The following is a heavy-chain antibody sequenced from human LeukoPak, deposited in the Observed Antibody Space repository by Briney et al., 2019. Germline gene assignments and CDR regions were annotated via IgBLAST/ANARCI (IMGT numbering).Heavy chain of an antibody. CDR3: ARSPGPDLNYYDTSGSYYLDY. CDR2: LYTSGST. V-gene: IGHV4-61*02. CDR1: GGSISSGSYY. Sequence: NPSETLSLTCTVSGGSISSGSYYWSWIWQPAGKGLEWIGRLYTSGSTNYSPSLKSRVTISVDASKNQFSLRLTSVTAADTAVYYCARSPGPDLNYYDTSGSYYLDYWRQGTLVTVSS. D-gene: IGHD3-22*01. J-gene: IGHJ4*02.